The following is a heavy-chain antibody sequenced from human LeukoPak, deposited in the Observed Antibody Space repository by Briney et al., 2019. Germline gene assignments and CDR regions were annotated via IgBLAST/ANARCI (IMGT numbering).Heavy chain of an antibody. CDR3: ARPYTSTWRGGFQH. CDR2: IYYSGST. Sequence: SDTLSLTCTVSGGSISSFYWSWIRQPPGKGLEWIGYIYYSGSTNYNPSLKSRVTISIDTSKNQFSLKLSSVTAADTAVYYCARPYTSTWRGGFQHWGQGTLVTVSS. D-gene: IGHD6-13*01. J-gene: IGHJ1*01. V-gene: IGHV4-59*08. CDR1: GGSISSFY.